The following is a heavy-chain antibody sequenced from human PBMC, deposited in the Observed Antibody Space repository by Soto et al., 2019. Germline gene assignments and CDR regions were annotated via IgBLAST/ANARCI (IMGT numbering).Heavy chain of an antibody. D-gene: IGHD6-6*01. J-gene: IGHJ4*02. V-gene: IGHV3-23*01. CDR1: GFNFSSYA. CDR2: ISGSCGST. Sequence: PGGSLRLSCAASGFNFSSYAMSWVRQAPGKGLEWVSAISGSCGSTYYAGPLKGRLSISRDNSQNPLYLQMNRRRAEDTAVYYWASHLGDSSSPGYWGQGTLVTVSS. CDR3: ASHLGDSSSPGY.